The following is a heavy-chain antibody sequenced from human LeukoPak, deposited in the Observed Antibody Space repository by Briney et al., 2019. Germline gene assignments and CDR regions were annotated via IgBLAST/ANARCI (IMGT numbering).Heavy chain of an antibody. D-gene: IGHD4-23*01. CDR1: GYSISSGNY. Sequence: SSETLSLTCSVSGYSISSGNYWGWIRQPPGKGLECIGSIYHSGSTYYNPSLKSRVTISVDTSKNQFSLNLSSVTAADTAMYYCARAVGTSRNFFDYWGQGTLVTVSS. CDR3: ARAVGTSRNFFDY. J-gene: IGHJ4*02. V-gene: IGHV4-38-2*02. CDR2: IYHSGST.